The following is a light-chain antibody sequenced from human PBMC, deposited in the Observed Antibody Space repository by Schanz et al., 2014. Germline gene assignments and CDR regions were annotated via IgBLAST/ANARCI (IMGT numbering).Light chain of an antibody. J-gene: IGLJ3*02. CDR2: EVS. CDR3: CSYARTSNWV. Sequence: QSALTQPPSASGSPGQSVTISCTGTSSDVGGYNYVSWYQQHPGKAPKLMIYEVSQRPSGVSNRFSGSKSGNTASLTISGLQAEDEADYYCCSYARTSNWVFGGGTKLTVL. CDR1: SSDVGGYNY. V-gene: IGLV2-8*01.